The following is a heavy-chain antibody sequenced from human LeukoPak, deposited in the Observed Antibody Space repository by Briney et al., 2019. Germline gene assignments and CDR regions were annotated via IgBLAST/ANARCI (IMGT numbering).Heavy chain of an antibody. CDR2: IYYSGST. D-gene: IGHD3-10*01. CDR3: ARQGLDGFPTQGGAFDI. J-gene: IGHJ3*02. V-gene: IGHV4-39*01. CDR1: GGSISSSSYY. Sequence: SETLSLTCTVSGGSISSSSYYWGWIRQPPGKRLEWIGSIYYSGSTYYNPSLKSRVTISVDTSKNQFSLKLSSVTAADTAVYYCARQGLDGFPTQGGAFDIWGQGTMVTVSS.